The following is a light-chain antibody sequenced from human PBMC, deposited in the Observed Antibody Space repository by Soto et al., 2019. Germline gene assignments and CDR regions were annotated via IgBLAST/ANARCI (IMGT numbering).Light chain of an antibody. J-gene: IGKJ4*01. CDR2: GAS. V-gene: IGKV3-20*01. Sequence: EIVVTQSPGTLSLSPWERATLSCRASQSVSSSYLAWYQQKPGQAPRLLIYGASSRATGIPDRFSVSGSGKDFTLTLSRREPEDFAVYYCQQYGSSPKLTFGGGPKVDIK. CDR1: QSVSSSY. CDR3: QQYGSSPKLT.